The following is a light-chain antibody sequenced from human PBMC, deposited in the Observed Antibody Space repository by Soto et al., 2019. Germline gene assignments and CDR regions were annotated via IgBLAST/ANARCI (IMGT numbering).Light chain of an antibody. CDR2: DTV. V-gene: IGKV1-33*01. Sequence: DSQLTQSPSSLSASAGDRVTITCQASQDIKKYLNWYQQKPGKAPKLLIYDTVNLETGVPSRFSGSGSGTDFTLSISSLQPEDIETYYCQQYDNLPLTFGGGTKVDIK. CDR3: QQYDNLPLT. CDR1: QDIKKY. J-gene: IGKJ4*01.